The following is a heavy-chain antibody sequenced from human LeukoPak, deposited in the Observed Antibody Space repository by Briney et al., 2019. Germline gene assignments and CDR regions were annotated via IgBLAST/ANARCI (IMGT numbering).Heavy chain of an antibody. CDR1: AYTFTAYY. Sequence: ASVKVSCKASAYTFTAYYMYWVRQAPGQGLEWMGWINPKSGGTHYAQKFQGRVTMTRDTSISTAYMELSRLRSDDTAVYYCARERPSITLVRGVVNDFDYWGQGTLVTVSS. D-gene: IGHD3-10*01. V-gene: IGHV1-2*02. CDR2: INPKSGGT. CDR3: ARERPSITLVRGVVNDFDY. J-gene: IGHJ4*02.